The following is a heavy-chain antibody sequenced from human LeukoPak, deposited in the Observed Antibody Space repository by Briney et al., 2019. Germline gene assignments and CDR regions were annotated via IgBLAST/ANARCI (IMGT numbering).Heavy chain of an antibody. J-gene: IGHJ4*02. D-gene: IGHD3-10*01. V-gene: IGHV3-11*06. CDR2: ISSSSSYI. CDR1: GFTFSDNY. Sequence: GGSLRLSCAASGFTFSDNYMSWIRHAPGKGLEGFSSISSSSSYIYYADSVKGRFTISRDNAKNSLYLQMNSLRAEDTAVYYCARDLGITMVRGVRFDYWGQGTLVTVSS. CDR3: ARDLGITMVRGVRFDY.